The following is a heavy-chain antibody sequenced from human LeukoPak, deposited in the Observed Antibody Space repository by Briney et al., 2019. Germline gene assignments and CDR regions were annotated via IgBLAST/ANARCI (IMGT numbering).Heavy chain of an antibody. V-gene: IGHV3-23*01. CDR3: AKDGDGYFDWLLSLDY. J-gene: IGHJ4*02. Sequence: GGSLRLSCAASGFTFSSYAMSWVRQAPGKGLEWVSAISGSGDSTYYADSVKGRFTISRDNSKNTLYLQMNSLRAEDTAVYYCAKDGDGYFDWLLSLDYWGQGALVTVSS. CDR2: ISGSGDST. CDR1: GFTFSSYA. D-gene: IGHD3-9*01.